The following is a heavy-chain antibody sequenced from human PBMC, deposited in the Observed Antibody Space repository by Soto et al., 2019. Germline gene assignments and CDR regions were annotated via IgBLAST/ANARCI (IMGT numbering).Heavy chain of an antibody. V-gene: IGHV4-39*02. CDR1: GGSVSTNSYS. CDR2: ISSSENT. D-gene: IGHD2-2*03. CDR3: ARLNGYCVSTNCHGYYGMDV. J-gene: IGHJ6*02. Sequence: QLLESGPGLVKPSETLSLTCTVSGGSVSTNSYSWGWIRQSPGKGLEWIGTISSSENTYYNPSLLRRVTISVDTSKNDFSLRLSSVTAADTAVYYCARLNGYCVSTNCHGYYGMDVWGQGTTVTVSS.